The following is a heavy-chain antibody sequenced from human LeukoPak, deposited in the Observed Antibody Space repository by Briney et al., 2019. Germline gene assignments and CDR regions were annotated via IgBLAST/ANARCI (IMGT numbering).Heavy chain of an antibody. CDR1: GFTFSSYS. V-gene: IGHV3-48*02. J-gene: IGHJ4*02. CDR3: VRGATVTSPFDY. CDR2: ISRSSSSM. Sequence: GGSPRPSCAASGFTFSSYSMDWVRQPPGKWLGWLSYISRSSSSMYYADSVKGRFTISRDNAKNSLYLQMNSLRDEDTAVYYCVRGATVTSPFDYWGQGTLVTVSS. D-gene: IGHD4-17*01.